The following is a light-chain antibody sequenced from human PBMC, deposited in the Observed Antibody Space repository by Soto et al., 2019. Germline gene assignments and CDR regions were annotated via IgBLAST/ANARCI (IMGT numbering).Light chain of an antibody. J-gene: IGLJ1*01. V-gene: IGLV2-11*01. CDR1: SSDVGGYNY. Sequence: QSVLTQPASVSGSPGQSITISCTGTSSDVGGYNYVSWYQQHPGKAPKLMIYHVSKRPSGVSDRFSGSKSGNTASLTISGLQAEDEADYYCCSYAGSYVFGTGTKVTVL. CDR3: CSYAGSYV. CDR2: HVS.